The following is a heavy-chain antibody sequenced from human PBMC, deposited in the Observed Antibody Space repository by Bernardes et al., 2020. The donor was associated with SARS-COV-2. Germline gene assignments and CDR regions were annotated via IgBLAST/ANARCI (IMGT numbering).Heavy chain of an antibody. D-gene: IGHD1-20*01. V-gene: IGHV3-9*01. CDR3: VKDLKGRNNWKDRDLDY. CDR2: ITRNSGSI. CDR1: GFTFDDYA. J-gene: IGHJ4*02. Sequence: GGSLRLSCAASGFTFDDYAMHWVRQAPGKGLEWVSAITRNSGSIGYADSVKGRFTISRENAKNSLYLQMNSLRAEDTALYYCVKDLKGRNNWKDRDLDYWGQGTLVTVSS.